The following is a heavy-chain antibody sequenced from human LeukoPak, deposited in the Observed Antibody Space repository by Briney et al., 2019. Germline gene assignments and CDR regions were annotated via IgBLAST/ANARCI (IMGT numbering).Heavy chain of an antibody. D-gene: IGHD6-13*01. J-gene: IGHJ4*02. CDR1: GFTFDDYA. CDR2: ISWNSAYV. V-gene: IGHV3-9*01. Sequence: GGSLRLSCAASGFTFDDYAMHWVRQAPGKGLEWVSGISWNSAYVGYADSVKGRFSISRDNAKHSVSLQMNSLRADDTAVYYCARDGWPGSSYYRPFDYWGQGTLVTVSS. CDR3: ARDGWPGSSYYRPFDY.